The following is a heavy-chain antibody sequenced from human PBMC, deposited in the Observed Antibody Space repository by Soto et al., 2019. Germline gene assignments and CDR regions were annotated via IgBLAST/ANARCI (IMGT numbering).Heavy chain of an antibody. J-gene: IGHJ4*02. CDR1: GFTFSIYS. Sequence: PGGSLRLSCATSGFTFSIYSMSWVRQAPGKGLEWVSAISSSSDNTYYADSVKGRFTISRDNAKNSLYLQMNSLRAEDTAVYYCARDLGYSGYDIPYYFDYWGQGTLVTVSS. V-gene: IGHV3-48*01. CDR3: ARDLGYSGYDIPYYFDY. CDR2: ISSSSDNT. D-gene: IGHD5-12*01.